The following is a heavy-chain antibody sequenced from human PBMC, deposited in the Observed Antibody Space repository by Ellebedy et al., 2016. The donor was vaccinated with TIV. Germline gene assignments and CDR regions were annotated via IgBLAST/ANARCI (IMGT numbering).Heavy chain of an antibody. CDR1: GYSFSSYG. V-gene: IGHV1-18*01. D-gene: IGHD1-1*01. CDR3: ARNLRGSNWDDVGGLGY. J-gene: IGHJ4*02. CDR2: IDSLTVKT. Sequence: AASVKVSCKTSGYSFSSYGISWVRQAPGRGLEWMGWIDSLTVKTYYAQNFQGRVTMTTDTSTSTAYMELRSLRSDDTAVYYCARNLRGSNWDDVGGLGYWGQGTLVTVSS.